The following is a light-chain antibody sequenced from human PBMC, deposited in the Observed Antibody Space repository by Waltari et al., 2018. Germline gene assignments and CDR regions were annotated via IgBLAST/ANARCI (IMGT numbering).Light chain of an antibody. J-gene: IGKJ4*01. V-gene: IGKV1-39*01. CDR1: QSISSY. CDR2: SAS. CDR3: QQSYSTPRVT. Sequence: DIEMTQSPYSLSASVGDRVNITCRTSQSISSYLNWYQQKPGKAPKRLIYSASSFQSGVPSKFIGSGAWTDFTLTISSLQPEDFATFYCQQSYSTPRVTFGGGTKVEIK.